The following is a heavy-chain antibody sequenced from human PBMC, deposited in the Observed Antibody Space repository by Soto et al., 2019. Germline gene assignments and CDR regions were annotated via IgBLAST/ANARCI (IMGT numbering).Heavy chain of an antibody. CDR2: IYYSGST. CDR1: GGSISSYY. D-gene: IGHD6-13*01. V-gene: IGHV4-59*08. Sequence: SETLSLTCTVSGGSISSYYWSWIRQPPGKGLEWIGYIYYSGSTNYNPSLKSRVTISVDTSKNQFSLKLSSVTAADTAVYYCARAKAPLYSSSWYWFDPWGQGSLVTVS. J-gene: IGHJ5*02. CDR3: ARAKAPLYSSSWYWFDP.